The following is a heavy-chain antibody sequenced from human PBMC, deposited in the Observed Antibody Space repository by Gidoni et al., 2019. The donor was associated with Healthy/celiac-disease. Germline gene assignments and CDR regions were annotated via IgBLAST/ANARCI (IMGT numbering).Heavy chain of an antibody. CDR2: IFSNDEK. CDR3: ARIGVGYSSGWYGEDWFDP. V-gene: IGHV2-26*01. CDR1: GFSLSNARLG. D-gene: IGHD6-19*01. J-gene: IGHJ5*02. Sequence: QVTLTESGPVLVKPTETLPLTCTVSGFSLSNARLGVSWIRQPPGKALEWLAHIFSNDEKSYSTSLKSRLTISKDTSKSQVVLTMTNMDPVDTATYYCARIGVGYSSGWYGEDWFDPWGQGTLVTVSS.